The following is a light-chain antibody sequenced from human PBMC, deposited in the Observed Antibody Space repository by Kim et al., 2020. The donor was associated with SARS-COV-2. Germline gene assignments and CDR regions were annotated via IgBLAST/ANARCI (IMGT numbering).Light chain of an antibody. J-gene: IGLJ3*02. CDR1: TGAVTSSYY. CDR3: LLYYGGDQV. V-gene: IGLV7-43*01. CDR2: STS. Sequence: QAVVTQEPSLTVSPGGTVTLTCASSTGAVTSSYYPNWFQQKPGHAPRPLIYSTSNKHSWTPAWFSGSLPGGTAALTLSGVQPEDESEYYWLLYYGGDQVFGTGTQLTVL.